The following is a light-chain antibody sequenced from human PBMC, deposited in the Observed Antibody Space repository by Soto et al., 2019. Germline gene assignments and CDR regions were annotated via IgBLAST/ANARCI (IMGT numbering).Light chain of an antibody. V-gene: IGKV3D-20*01. J-gene: IGKJ1*01. CDR2: DAS. CDR3: QQYGSSPWT. Sequence: EIVLTQSPATLSLSPGERATLSCGASQSVRSNYLAWYQQKPGLAPRLLIYDASSRATGIPDRFSGSGSGTDFTLTISRLEPEDFAVYYCQQYGSSPWTFGQGTKVDIK. CDR1: QSVRSNY.